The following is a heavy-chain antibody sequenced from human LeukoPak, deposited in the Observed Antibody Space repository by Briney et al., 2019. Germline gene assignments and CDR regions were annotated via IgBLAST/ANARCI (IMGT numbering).Heavy chain of an antibody. Sequence: SETLSLTCTVSGGSISSSSYYWGWIRQPPGKGLEWIGSIYYSGSTYYNPSLKSRVTISVDTSKNQFSLKLSSVTAADTAVYYCARQDGLWSGYLNWFDPWGQGTLVTVSS. CDR2: IYYSGST. CDR3: ARQDGLWSGYLNWFDP. J-gene: IGHJ5*02. D-gene: IGHD3-3*01. CDR1: GGSISSSSYY. V-gene: IGHV4-39*01.